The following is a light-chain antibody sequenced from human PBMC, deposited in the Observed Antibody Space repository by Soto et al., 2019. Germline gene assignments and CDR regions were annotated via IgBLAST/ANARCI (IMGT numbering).Light chain of an antibody. CDR3: QLRGLT. CDR2: DAS. J-gene: IGKJ4*01. Sequence: IPINQSLSPLSASDGARVTLTCRSSQSISSWLAWYQQKPGKATKLLIYDASSLESGVPSRFSGSGSGTEFTLTFSSLQPEDFATYYGQLRGLTFGGGTKV. V-gene: IGKV1-5*01. CDR1: QSISSW.